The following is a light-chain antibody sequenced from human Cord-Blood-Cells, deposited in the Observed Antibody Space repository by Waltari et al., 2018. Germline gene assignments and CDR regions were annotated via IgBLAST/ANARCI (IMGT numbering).Light chain of an antibody. CDR3: CSYAGSYTFYV. V-gene: IGLV2-11*01. J-gene: IGLJ1*01. CDR2: DVS. Sequence: QSALTQPRPVSGSPGQSVTISCTGTSSDVGGYNYVSWYQPHQGKAPKLLIYDVSKRPSGVPDRFSGSKSGNTASLTISGLQAEDEADYYCCSYAGSYTFYVFGTGTKVTVL. CDR1: SSDVGGYNY.